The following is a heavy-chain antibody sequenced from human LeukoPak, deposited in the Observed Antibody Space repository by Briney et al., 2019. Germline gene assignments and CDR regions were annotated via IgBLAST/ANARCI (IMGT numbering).Heavy chain of an antibody. V-gene: IGHV4-59*08. J-gene: IGHJ2*01. Sequence: SETLSLTCTVSGGSISSYYWSWIRQPPGKGLEWIGYIYNSGSTSHNPSLKSRITMSVDTSKNQFSLKLSSVTAADTAVYYCARRTKGARWYFDFWGRGTLVTVSS. D-gene: IGHD4/OR15-4a*01. CDR1: GGSISSYY. CDR3: ARRTKGARWYFDF. CDR2: IYNSGST.